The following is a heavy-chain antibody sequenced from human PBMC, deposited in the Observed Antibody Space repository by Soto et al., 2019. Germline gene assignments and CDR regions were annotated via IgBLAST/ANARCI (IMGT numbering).Heavy chain of an antibody. V-gene: IGHV3-21*01. D-gene: IGHD1-26*01. Sequence: GGSLRLSCAASGFTFSSYSMNWVRQAPGKGLEWVSSISSSSSYIYYADSVKGRFTISRDNAKNSLYLQMNSLRAEDTAVYYCARDWIIVGAHPVVAFDIWGQGTMVTV. CDR1: GFTFSSYS. CDR3: ARDWIIVGAHPVVAFDI. J-gene: IGHJ3*02. CDR2: ISSSSSYI.